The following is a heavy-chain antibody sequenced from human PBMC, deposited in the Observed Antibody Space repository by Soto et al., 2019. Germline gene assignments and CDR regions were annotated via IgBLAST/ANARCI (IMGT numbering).Heavy chain of an antibody. CDR1: GFTFDDYA. J-gene: IGHJ4*02. V-gene: IGHV3-9*01. CDR2: ISWNSGSI. CDR3: AKAGGGWDYFDY. D-gene: IGHD6-19*01. Sequence: EVQLVESGGGLVQPGRSLRLSCAASGFTFDDYAMHWVRQAPGKGLEWVSGISWNSGSIGYADSVKGRFTISRDNAKNSLYLQMNSLRAEDTALYYCAKAGGGWDYFDYWGQGTLVTVS.